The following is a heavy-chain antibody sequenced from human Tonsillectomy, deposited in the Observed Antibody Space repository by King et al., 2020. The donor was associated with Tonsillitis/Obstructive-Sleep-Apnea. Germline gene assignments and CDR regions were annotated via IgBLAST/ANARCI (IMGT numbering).Heavy chain of an antibody. V-gene: IGHV5-51*03. J-gene: IGHJ4*02. CDR2: IYPGDSDT. CDR1: GYSFTSYW. D-gene: IGHD4-17*01. Sequence: VQLVESGAEVKKPGESLKISCKGSGYSFTSYWIGWVRQMPGKGLEWMGIIYPGDSDTRYSPSFQGQVTISADKSISTAYLQWSSLKASDTAMYYCARKAVTNEGAVEFYFDYWGQGTLVTVSS. CDR3: ARKAVTNEGAVEFYFDY.